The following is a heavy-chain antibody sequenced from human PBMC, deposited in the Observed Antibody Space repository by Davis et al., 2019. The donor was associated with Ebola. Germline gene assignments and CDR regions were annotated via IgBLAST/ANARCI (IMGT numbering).Heavy chain of an antibody. CDR1: GYSFTSYW. D-gene: IGHD2-8*01. Sequence: GESLKISCKGSGYSFTSYWIGWVRQMPGKGLEWMGIIYPGDSDTRYSPSFQGQVTISADKSFSTAYLQWSGLKASDTAMYYCARQRRALGYGAFDIWGQGTMVTVSS. J-gene: IGHJ3*02. CDR3: ARQRRALGYGAFDI. CDR2: IYPGDSDT. V-gene: IGHV5-51*01.